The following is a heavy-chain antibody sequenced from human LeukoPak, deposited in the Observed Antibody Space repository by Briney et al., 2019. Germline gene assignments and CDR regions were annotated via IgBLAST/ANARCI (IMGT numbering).Heavy chain of an antibody. CDR1: GYTFTGYY. J-gene: IGHJ5*02. D-gene: IGHD5-18*01. V-gene: IGHV1-2*02. CDR2: INPNSGGT. Sequence: GASVKVSCKASGYTFTGYYMHWVRQAPGQGLEWMGWINPNSGGTNYAQKFQGRVTMTRDTSISTAYMELSRLRSDDTAVYYCARVAYSYGTNWFDPWGQRTLVTVSS. CDR3: ARVAYSYGTNWFDP.